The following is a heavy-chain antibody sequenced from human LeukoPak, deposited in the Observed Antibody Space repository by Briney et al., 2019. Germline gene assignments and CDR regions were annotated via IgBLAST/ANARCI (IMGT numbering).Heavy chain of an antibody. Sequence: GASVKVSCKASGYTFTSYGISWVRQAPGQGLEWMGWISAYNGNTNYAQKLQGRVTMTTDTSTSTAYMELRSLRSDDTAVYYCASNQGGGWQWEHTLQFDYWGQGTLVTVSS. V-gene: IGHV1-18*01. D-gene: IGHD1-26*01. CDR3: ASNQGGGWQWEHTLQFDY. CDR1: GYTFTSYG. J-gene: IGHJ4*02. CDR2: ISAYNGNT.